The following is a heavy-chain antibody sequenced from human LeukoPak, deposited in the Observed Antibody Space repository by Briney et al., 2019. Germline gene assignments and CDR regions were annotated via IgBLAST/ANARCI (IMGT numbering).Heavy chain of an antibody. V-gene: IGHV3-64*01. CDR3: ARHGVNSLDYYYYGMDV. Sequence: GGSLRLSCAASGFSFRNYGMHWVRQAPGKGLEHVSAIVSNGGSTYYANSVKGRFTISRDNSKNTLYLQMGSLRAEDMAVYYCARHGVNSLDYYYYGMDVWGQGTTVTVSS. CDR1: GFSFRNYG. CDR2: IVSNGGST. D-gene: IGHD5-18*01. J-gene: IGHJ6*02.